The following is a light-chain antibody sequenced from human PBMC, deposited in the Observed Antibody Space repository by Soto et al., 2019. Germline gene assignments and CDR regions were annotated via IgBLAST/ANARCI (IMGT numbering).Light chain of an antibody. Sequence: EIVMTQSPATLSVSPGERATLSCRASQSVSSNLAWYQQKPGQAPRLLIYGASTRATGIPARFSGSGSGTEFTLTTGSLQTEDFPVYYCQEYNNWPATFGGGTKVEIK. CDR3: QEYNNWPAT. CDR2: GAS. V-gene: IGKV3-15*01. J-gene: IGKJ4*01. CDR1: QSVSSN.